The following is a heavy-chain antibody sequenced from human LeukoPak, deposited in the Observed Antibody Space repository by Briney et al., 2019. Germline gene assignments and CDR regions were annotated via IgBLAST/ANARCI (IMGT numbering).Heavy chain of an antibody. J-gene: IGHJ4*02. CDR2: ISCDGSNK. CDR3: ARDYYDSSGLLD. CDR1: GFTFSSYA. V-gene: IGHV3-30-3*01. D-gene: IGHD3-22*01. Sequence: GGSLRLSCAASGFTFSSYAMHWVRQAPGKGLEWVAVISCDGSNKYYADSVKGRFTISRDNSKNTLYLQMNSLRAEDTAVYYCARDYYDSSGLLDWGQGTLVTVSS.